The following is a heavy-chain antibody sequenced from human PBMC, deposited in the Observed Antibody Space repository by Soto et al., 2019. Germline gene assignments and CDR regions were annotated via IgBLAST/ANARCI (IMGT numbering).Heavy chain of an antibody. J-gene: IGHJ6*02. CDR1: GGSISSSSYY. CDR2: IYYSGST. V-gene: IGHV4-39*01. Sequence: SETLSLTCTVSGGSISSSSYYWGWIRQPPGKGLEWMGSIYYSGSTYYNPSLKSRVTISVDTSKNQFSLKLSSVTAADTAVYYCASSPTRRFGMDVWGQGTTVTVSS. CDR3: ASSPTRRFGMDV.